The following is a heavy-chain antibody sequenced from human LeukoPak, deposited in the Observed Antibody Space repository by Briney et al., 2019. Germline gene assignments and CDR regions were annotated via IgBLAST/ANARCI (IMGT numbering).Heavy chain of an antibody. V-gene: IGHV3-21*01. J-gene: IGHJ5*02. D-gene: IGHD2-21*02. CDR3: ARISVAYCGGDCYSGFDP. CDR2: ISSSSSYI. Sequence: GGSLRLSCAASGFTFSSYSVNWVRQAPGKGLEWVSSISSSSSYIYYADSVKGRFTISRDNAKNSLYLQMNSLRAEDTAVYYCARISVAYCGGDCYSGFDPWGQGTLVTVPS. CDR1: GFTFSSYS.